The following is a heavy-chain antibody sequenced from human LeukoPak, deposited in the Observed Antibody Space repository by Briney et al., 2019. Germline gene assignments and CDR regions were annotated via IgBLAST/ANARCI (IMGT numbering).Heavy chain of an antibody. Sequence: SVKVSCKASGGTFSSSAISWVRQAPGQGLEWMGRIIPILGIANYAQKFQGRVTITADKSTSTAYMELSSLRSEDTAVYYCAYPGAAAGDYDYYYGMDVWGQGTTVTVSS. CDR3: AYPGAAAGDYDYYYGMDV. V-gene: IGHV1-69*04. J-gene: IGHJ6*02. CDR1: GGTFSSSA. CDR2: IIPILGIA. D-gene: IGHD4-17*01.